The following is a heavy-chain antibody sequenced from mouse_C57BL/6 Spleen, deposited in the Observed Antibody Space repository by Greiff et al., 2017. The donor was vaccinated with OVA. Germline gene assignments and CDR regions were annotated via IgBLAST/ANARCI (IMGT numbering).Heavy chain of an antibody. CDR1: GYTFTSYW. CDR2: IYPGSGST. D-gene: IGHD2-12*01. V-gene: IGHV1-55*01. CDR3: ARGYYSHWYFDV. J-gene: IGHJ1*03. Sequence: VQLQQPGAELVKPGASVKMSCKASGYTFTSYWITWVKQRPGQGLEWIGDIYPGSGSTNYNEKFKSKATLTVDTSSSTAYMQLSSLTSEDSAVYYCARGYYSHWYFDVWGTGTTVTVSS.